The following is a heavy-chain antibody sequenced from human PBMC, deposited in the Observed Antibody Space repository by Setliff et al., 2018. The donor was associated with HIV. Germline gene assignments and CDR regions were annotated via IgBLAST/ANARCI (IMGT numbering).Heavy chain of an antibody. J-gene: IGHJ4*02. CDR3: AKDSIGWSSSSLFDY. CDR2: ISGSGGST. V-gene: IGHV3-23*01. Sequence: GSLRLSCAASGFTFEKYAMTWVRQGPGKGLEWVSGISGSGGSTYYADSVKGRFTISRDNSKRTVYLQMSGLRAEDSAVYYCAKDSIGWSSSSLFDYWGQGTLVTVSS. CDR1: GFTFEKYA. D-gene: IGHD6-6*01.